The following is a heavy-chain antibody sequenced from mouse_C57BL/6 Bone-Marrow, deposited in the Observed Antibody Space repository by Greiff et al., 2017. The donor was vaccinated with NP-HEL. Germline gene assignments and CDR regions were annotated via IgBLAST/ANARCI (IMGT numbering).Heavy chain of an antibody. V-gene: IGHV1-72*01. Sequence: QVQLKQPGAELVKPGASVKLSCKASGYTFTSYWMHWVTQRPGRGLEWIGRIDPNSGGTKYNEKFKSKATLTVDKPSSTAYMQLSSLTSEDSAVYYCARLDLGSSSYAMDYWGQGTSVTVSS. CDR3: ARLDLGSSSYAMDY. D-gene: IGHD1-1*01. CDR2: IDPNSGGT. J-gene: IGHJ4*01. CDR1: GYTFTSYW.